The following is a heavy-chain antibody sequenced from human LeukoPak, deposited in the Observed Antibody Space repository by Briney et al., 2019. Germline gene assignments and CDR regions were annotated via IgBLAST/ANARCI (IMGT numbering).Heavy chain of an antibody. CDR1: GYTFTNYD. V-gene: IGHV1-8*01. Sequence: ASVKVSCKASGYTFTNYDINWVRQATGQGLEWMGWMSPNSGNTGYAQKFQGRITMTRNTSINTAYMELSSLRSEDTAVYYCARSGSYYTARFDYWGQGTLVTVSS. CDR3: ARSGSYYTARFDY. J-gene: IGHJ4*02. CDR2: MSPNSGNT. D-gene: IGHD3-10*01.